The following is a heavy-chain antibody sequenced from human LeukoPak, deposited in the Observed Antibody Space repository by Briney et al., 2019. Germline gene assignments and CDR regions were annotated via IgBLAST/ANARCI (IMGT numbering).Heavy chain of an antibody. CDR3: ARDRRESNY. CDR2: ISSSIDTI. J-gene: IGHJ4*02. Sequence: GGSLRLSCAASGFNFSTYSMNWVRQAPGKGLEWVSYISSSIDTIYYADSVEGRFTISRDNSKNSLYLQMNSLRAEDTAVYYCARDRRESNYWGQGTLVTVSS. CDR1: GFNFSTYS. V-gene: IGHV3-48*04.